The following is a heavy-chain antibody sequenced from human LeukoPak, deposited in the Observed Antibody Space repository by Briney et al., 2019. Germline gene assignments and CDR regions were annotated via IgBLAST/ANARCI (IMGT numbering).Heavy chain of an antibody. D-gene: IGHD3/OR15-3a*01. J-gene: IGHJ4*02. V-gene: IGHV3-48*03. Sequence: GGSLRLSCAASGFTFSSYEMNWVRQAPGKGLEWVSYISSSGSTIYYADSVKGRFTISRDNAKTSLYLQMNSLRAEDTAVYYCARDWDWGSFDYWGQGTLVTVSS. CDR2: ISSSGSTI. CDR3: ARDWDWGSFDY. CDR1: GFTFSSYE.